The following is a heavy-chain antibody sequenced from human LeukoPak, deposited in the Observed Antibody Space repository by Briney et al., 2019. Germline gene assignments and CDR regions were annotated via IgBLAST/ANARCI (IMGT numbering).Heavy chain of an antibody. CDR3: AKGYSSGWYYSDP. CDR2: IRYDGSNK. J-gene: IGHJ5*02. V-gene: IGHV3-30*02. CDR1: GFTFSNYG. Sequence: GGSLRLSCAASGFTFSNYGMHWVRQAPGKGLEWVAFIRYDGSNKYYADSVKGRFTISRDNSKTTLYLHLNSLRSQDTAVYYCAKGYSSGWYYSDPWGQGTLVTVSS. D-gene: IGHD6-13*01.